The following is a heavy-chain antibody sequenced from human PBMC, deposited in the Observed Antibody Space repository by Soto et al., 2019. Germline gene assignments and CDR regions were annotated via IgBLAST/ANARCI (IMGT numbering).Heavy chain of an antibody. CDR3: AKGPLTLYSGYFRSTGQFEH. CDR2: ISYDGSNK. J-gene: IGHJ4*02. D-gene: IGHD5-12*01. V-gene: IGHV3-30*18. CDR1: GFTFSSYG. Sequence: GGSLRLSCAASGFTFSSYGMNWVRQAPGKGLEWVAVISYDGSNKYYADSVKGPFTISRENSKNTLYLQMNSLSAEDTAGYYCAKGPLTLYSGYFRSTGQFEHWGQGTLVTVSS.